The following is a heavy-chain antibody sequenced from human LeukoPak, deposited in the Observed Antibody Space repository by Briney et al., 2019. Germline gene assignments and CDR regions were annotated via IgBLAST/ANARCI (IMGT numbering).Heavy chain of an antibody. CDR1: GYTFTSHG. CDR3: AREYCSSTSCYAEAIYDY. V-gene: IGHV1-18*01. D-gene: IGHD2-2*01. Sequence: ASVKVSCKASGYTFTSHGISWVRQAPGQGLEWMGWISAYNGNTNYAQKLQGRVTMTTDTSTSTAYMELRSLRSDDTAVYYCAREYCSSTSCYAEAIYDYWGQGTLVTVSS. CDR2: ISAYNGNT. J-gene: IGHJ4*02.